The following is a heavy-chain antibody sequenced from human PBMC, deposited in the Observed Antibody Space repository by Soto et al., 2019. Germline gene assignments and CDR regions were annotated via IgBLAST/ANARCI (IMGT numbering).Heavy chain of an antibody. J-gene: IGHJ4*02. D-gene: IGHD5-18*01. CDR1: GYTFTSYA. Sequence: QVQLVQSGAEVKKPGASVKVSCKASGYTFTSYAMHWVRQAPGQRLEWMGWINAGNGNTKYSQKFQVRGTITRDTSASTAYMELSSLRSEDTAVYYCARGLNGYSHYFDYWGPGTLVTVS. V-gene: IGHV1-3*01. CDR2: INAGNGNT. CDR3: ARGLNGYSHYFDY.